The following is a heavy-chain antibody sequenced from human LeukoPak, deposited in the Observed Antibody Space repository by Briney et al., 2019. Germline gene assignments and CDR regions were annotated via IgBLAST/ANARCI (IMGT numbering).Heavy chain of an antibody. CDR1: GYTFTSYG. V-gene: IGHV1-18*01. D-gene: IGHD2-2*02. J-gene: IGHJ5*02. CDR3: ARFAVVPAAIGWFDP. CDR2: ISAYNGNT. Sequence: ASVTVSCKASGYTFTSYGISWVRQAPGQGLEWMGWISAYNGNTNYAQKLQGRVTMTTDTSTSTAYMELRSLRSDDTAVYYCARFAVVPAAIGWFDPWGQGTLVTVSS.